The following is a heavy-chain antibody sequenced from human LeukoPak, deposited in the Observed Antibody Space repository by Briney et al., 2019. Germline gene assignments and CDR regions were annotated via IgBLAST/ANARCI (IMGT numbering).Heavy chain of an antibody. CDR3: ARISRGRIVVPAVRARFFDY. CDR2: INHSGST. J-gene: IGHJ4*02. V-gene: IGHV4-34*01. D-gene: IGHD2-2*01. CDR1: GGSFSGYY. Sequence: PSETLSLTCAVYGGSFSGYYWSWIRQPPGKGQEWIGEINHSGSTNYNPSLKSRVTISVDTSKNQFSLKLSSVTAADTAVHYCARISRGRIVVPAVRARFFDYWGQGTLVTVSS.